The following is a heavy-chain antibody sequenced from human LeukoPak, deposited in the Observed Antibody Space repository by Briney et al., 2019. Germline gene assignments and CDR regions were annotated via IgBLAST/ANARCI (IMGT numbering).Heavy chain of an antibody. V-gene: IGHV4-59*08. CDR2: IHSSGST. D-gene: IGHD3-16*02. CDR1: GDSINNFY. CDR3: AKQGRQIPFGGVVAIAPFDI. J-gene: IGHJ3*02. Sequence: SETLSLTCTVSGDSINNFYWSWIRQPPGKGLEWIGYIHSSGSTNYNPSLKSRVSISVDRSKNQVSLNLSSVTAADTALYYCAKQGRQIPFGGVVAIAPFDIWGQGTMVTVSS.